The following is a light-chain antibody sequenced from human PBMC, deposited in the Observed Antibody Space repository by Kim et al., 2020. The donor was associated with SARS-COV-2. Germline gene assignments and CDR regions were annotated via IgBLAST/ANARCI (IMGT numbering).Light chain of an antibody. CDR1: QSIGTT. J-gene: IGKJ2*01. CDR3: QQYNSWPPDT. CDR2: GAS. Sequence: EIVMTQSPATLAVSPWERATLSCRASQSIGTTVAWYQQKPGQSPRLLIFGASTRAAGVAARFSGSGFGTEFTLTITSLQSEDYAVYYCQQYNSWPPDTFGQGTKLDI. V-gene: IGKV3-15*01.